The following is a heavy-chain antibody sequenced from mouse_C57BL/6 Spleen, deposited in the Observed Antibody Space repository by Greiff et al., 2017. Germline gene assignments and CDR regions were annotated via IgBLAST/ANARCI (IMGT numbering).Heavy chain of an antibody. CDR2: ISNLAYSI. CDR1: GFTFSDYG. V-gene: IGHV5-15*01. D-gene: IGHD1-1*01. J-gene: IGHJ3*01. CDR3: ARPDYGSAFAY. Sequence: EVHLVESGGGLVQPGGSLKLSCAASGFTFSDYGMAWVRQAPRKGPEWVAFISNLAYSIYYADTVTGRFTISRENAKNTLYLEMSSLRSEDTAMYYCARPDYGSAFAYWGQGTLVTVSA.